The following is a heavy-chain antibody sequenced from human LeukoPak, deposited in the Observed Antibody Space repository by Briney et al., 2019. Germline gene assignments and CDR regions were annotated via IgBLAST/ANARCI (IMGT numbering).Heavy chain of an antibody. CDR2: AYYTSKWYN. D-gene: IGHD1-26*01. J-gene: IGHJ2*01. Sequence: SQTLSLTCAISGDSVSRNYAGWNWFRQSPSRDLEWLGRAYYTSKWYNDYAVSVKGRITINPDTSKNQFSLQLSSVTPEDTAVYYCARQASWGFGWYFDLWGRGTLVTVSS. CDR1: GDSVSRNYAG. CDR3: ARQASWGFGWYFDL. V-gene: IGHV6-1*01.